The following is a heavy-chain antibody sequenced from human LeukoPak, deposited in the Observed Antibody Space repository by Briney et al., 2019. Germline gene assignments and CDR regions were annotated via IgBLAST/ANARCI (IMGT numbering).Heavy chain of an antibody. J-gene: IGHJ3*02. CDR2: ISSSSSTI. Sequence: GGSLRLSCAASGFTFSSYSVNWVRQAPGKGLEWVSHISSSSSTIYYADSVKGRFTISRDNAKNSLYLQMNSLRAEDTAVYYCARDHRAYSTDAFDIWGQGTMVTVSS. V-gene: IGHV3-48*04. CDR3: ARDHRAYSTDAFDI. CDR1: GFTFSSYS. D-gene: IGHD1-26*01.